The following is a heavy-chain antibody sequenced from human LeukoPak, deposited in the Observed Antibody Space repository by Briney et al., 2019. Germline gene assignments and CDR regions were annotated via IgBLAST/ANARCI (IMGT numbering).Heavy chain of an antibody. CDR1: GYSFTSYW. V-gene: IGHV5-51*01. J-gene: IGHJ4*02. CDR3: ARRYCSSTSCSVSPNFDY. Sequence: GESLKISCKGSGYSFTSYWIGWVRPMPGKGLERMGIIYPGDSDTRYSPSFQGQVTISADKSISTAYLQWSSLKASDTAMYYCARRYCSSTSCSVSPNFDYWGQGTLVTVSS. D-gene: IGHD2-2*01. CDR2: IYPGDSDT.